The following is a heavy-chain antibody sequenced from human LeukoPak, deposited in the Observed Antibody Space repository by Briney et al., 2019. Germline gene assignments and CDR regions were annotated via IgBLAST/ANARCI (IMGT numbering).Heavy chain of an antibody. J-gene: IGHJ6*02. CDR1: GFTFSSYD. Sequence: GGSLRLSCAASGFTFSSYDMHWVRQATGKGLEWVSAIGTAGDTYYPGSVKGRFTISRENAKNSLYLQMNSLRAGDTAVYYCARSQPPSQWPRTYGMDVWGQGTTVTVSS. CDR3: ARSQPPSQWPRTYGMDV. V-gene: IGHV3-13*01. D-gene: IGHD6-19*01. CDR2: IGTAGDT.